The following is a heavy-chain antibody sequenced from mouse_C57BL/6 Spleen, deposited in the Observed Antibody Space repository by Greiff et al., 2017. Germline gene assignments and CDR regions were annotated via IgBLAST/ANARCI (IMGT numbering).Heavy chain of an antibody. V-gene: IGHV2-5*01. Sequence: VQLQESGPGLVQPSQSLSITCTVSGFSLTSYGVHWVRQSPGKGLEWLGVIWRGGSTDYTAAFMSRLSITKDNSKSQVFFKMNSLQADDTAIYYCAKRDYYGSSWDYWGQGTTLTVSS. CDR3: AKRDYYGSSWDY. CDR1: GFSLTSYG. CDR2: IWRGGST. J-gene: IGHJ2*01. D-gene: IGHD1-1*01.